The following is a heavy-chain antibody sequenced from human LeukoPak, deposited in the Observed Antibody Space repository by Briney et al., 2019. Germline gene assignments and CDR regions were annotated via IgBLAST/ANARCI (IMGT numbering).Heavy chain of an antibody. CDR1: GLTVRSIH. D-gene: IGHD3-10*01. V-gene: IGHV3-53*01. J-gene: IGHJ5*02. Sequence: GGSLRLSCAASGLTVRSIHMSWVRQAPGKGLEWVSVIYSGGSTDYADSVKGRFTISRDNSKNTLYLQMNSLRAEDTAVYYCTRATFGELNRWGQGTLVTVSS. CDR3: TRATFGELNR. CDR2: IYSGGST.